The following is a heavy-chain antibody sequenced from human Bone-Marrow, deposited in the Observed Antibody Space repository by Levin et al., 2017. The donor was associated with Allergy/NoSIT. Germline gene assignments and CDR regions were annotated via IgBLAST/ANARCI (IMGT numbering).Heavy chain of an antibody. CDR1: GYIFTSYY. CDR3: ARASSGDYADY. Sequence: GASVKVSCKASGYIFTSYYMHWVRQAPGQGLEWMGIINPSGGSTNYAQKFQGRVTMTRDTSTSTAYMEVSSLRSEDTAVYYCARASSGDYADYWGQGTLVTVSS. V-gene: IGHV1-46*01. D-gene: IGHD3-10*01. CDR2: INPSGGST. J-gene: IGHJ4*02.